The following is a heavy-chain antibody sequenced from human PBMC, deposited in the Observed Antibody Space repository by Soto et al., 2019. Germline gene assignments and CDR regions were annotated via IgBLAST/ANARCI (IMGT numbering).Heavy chain of an antibody. Sequence: GGSLRLSCAASGFTFDDYAMHWVRQAPGKGLEWVSGISWNSGTIDYADSVKGRFSMSRNNVKNSLDLQMNSLRIEDTALYYCAKDRGQRGYIGLMTSYNFDYWGQGTLVTVSS. CDR1: GFTFDDYA. J-gene: IGHJ4*02. D-gene: IGHD5-12*01. CDR3: AKDRGQRGYIGLMTSYNFDY. V-gene: IGHV3-9*01. CDR2: ISWNSGTI.